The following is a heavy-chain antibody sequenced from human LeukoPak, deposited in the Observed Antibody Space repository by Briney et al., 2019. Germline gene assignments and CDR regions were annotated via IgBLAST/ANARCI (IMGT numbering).Heavy chain of an antibody. CDR1: GFTFSSYA. CDR3: ARGSVGTPPPFDY. J-gene: IGHJ4*02. V-gene: IGHV3-30*04. Sequence: GGSLRLSCAASGFTFSSYAIHWVRQAPGKGLDWVALISYDGGSKYYADSVKSRFTISRDSSTLYLQMNSLRTEDTAVYYCARGSVGTPPPFDYWGQGTLVTVSS. CDR2: ISYDGGSK. D-gene: IGHD2-15*01.